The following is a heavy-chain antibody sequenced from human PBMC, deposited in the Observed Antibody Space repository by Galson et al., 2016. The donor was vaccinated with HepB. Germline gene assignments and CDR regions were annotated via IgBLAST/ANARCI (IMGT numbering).Heavy chain of an antibody. CDR1: GFTFSDSA. J-gene: IGHJ4*02. V-gene: IGHV3-73*01. CDR3: TRHLEFDKTQC. Sequence: SLRLSCAASGFTFSDSAIHSVRQASGKGLECVGYIRPKAKSYATAYGASVKGRFTTSRDDSQNTAFLQMNSMQTDDTAIYYCTRHLEFDKTQCWGQGTLVTVSS. CDR2: IRPKAKSYAT. D-gene: IGHD3-10*01.